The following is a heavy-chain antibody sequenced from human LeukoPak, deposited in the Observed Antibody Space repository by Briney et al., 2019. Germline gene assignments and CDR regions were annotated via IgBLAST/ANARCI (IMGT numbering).Heavy chain of an antibody. CDR1: GYIFTAYY. D-gene: IGHD5-24*01. V-gene: IGHV1-2*02. CDR3: TRVGDDYPY. Sequence: VASVKVSCKASGYIFTAYYLHWVRQAPGQKPEWMGWIKANSGDTNYAQKFQGRVTMTRDTSISTGYMELSGLTADDTAVYYCTRVGDDYPYWGQGTLVTVSS. J-gene: IGHJ4*02. CDR2: IKANSGDT.